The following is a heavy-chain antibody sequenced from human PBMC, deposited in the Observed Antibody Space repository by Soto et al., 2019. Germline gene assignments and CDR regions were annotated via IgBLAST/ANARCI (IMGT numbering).Heavy chain of an antibody. CDR3: ASAYANIRKYFDS. Sequence: GGSLTLSCAASGFTFSSYAMSWVRQAPGKGLEWVSGITAGGGSTYYADSVKGRFTISRDNSRSTLYLQMNSLRAEDTALYYCASAYANIRKYFDSWGQGTLVTVSS. J-gene: IGHJ4*02. V-gene: IGHV3-23*01. CDR2: ITAGGGST. D-gene: IGHD5-12*01. CDR1: GFTFSSYA.